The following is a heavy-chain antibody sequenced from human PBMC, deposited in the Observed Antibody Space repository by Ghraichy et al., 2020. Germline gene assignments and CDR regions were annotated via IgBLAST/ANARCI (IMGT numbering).Heavy chain of an antibody. D-gene: IGHD6-19*01. Sequence: SETLSLTCTVSGGSVSSGSYYWSWIRQPPGKGLEWIGYIYYSGSTNYNPSLKSRVTISVDTSKNQFSLKLSSVTAADTAVYYCARQAIAVADLGAFDIWGQGTMVTVSS. CDR2: IYYSGST. V-gene: IGHV4-61*01. J-gene: IGHJ3*02. CDR3: ARQAIAVADLGAFDI. CDR1: GGSVSSGSYY.